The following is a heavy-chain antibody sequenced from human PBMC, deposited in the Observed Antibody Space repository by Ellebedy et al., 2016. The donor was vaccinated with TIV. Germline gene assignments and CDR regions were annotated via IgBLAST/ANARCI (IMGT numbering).Heavy chain of an antibody. J-gene: IGHJ4*02. Sequence: GESLKISXAASGFTFITFAMSWVRQAPGKGLEWVSAISDSGGSTHYADSVKGRFTISRDISKNTLYLQMNSLRAEDTAVYYCAKSNFDSWGRFDSWGQGTLVTVSS. D-gene: IGHD3-16*01. CDR3: AKSNFDSWGRFDS. CDR1: GFTFITFA. V-gene: IGHV3-23*01. CDR2: ISDSGGST.